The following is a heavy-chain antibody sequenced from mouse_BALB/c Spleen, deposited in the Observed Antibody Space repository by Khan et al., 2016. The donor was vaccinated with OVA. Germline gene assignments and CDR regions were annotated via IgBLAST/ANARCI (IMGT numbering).Heavy chain of an antibody. CDR2: IGPGSSNA. D-gene: IGHD1-1*01. CDR3: ARENYYGRGCDAMEY. J-gene: IGHJ4*01. V-gene: IGHV1S132*01. CDR1: GYTFTSYC. Sequence: QVQLQQSGADLVKPGASVKLSCKASGYTFTSYCINWVKQRPGQGLEWIGRIGPGSSNAYYNDMFKGKATLTVDTSSNTAYIQLSSLSSEDTAVFCCARENYYGRGCDAMEYWGQGASVTVSA.